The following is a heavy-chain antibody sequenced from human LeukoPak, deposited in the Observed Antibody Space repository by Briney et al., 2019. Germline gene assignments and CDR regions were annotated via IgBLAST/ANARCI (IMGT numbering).Heavy chain of an antibody. J-gene: IGHJ4*02. D-gene: IGHD3-22*01. CDR1: GFTFSNAW. Sequence: GGSLRLSCAASGFTFSNAWMSWVRQAPGKGLEWVGRIKSKTDGGTTDYAAPVKGRFTISRDDSKNTLYLQMNSLKTEDTAVYYCTTGEAMIVVVLDYWGQGTLVTVSS. V-gene: IGHV3-15*01. CDR3: TTGEAMIVVVLDY. CDR2: IKSKTDGGTT.